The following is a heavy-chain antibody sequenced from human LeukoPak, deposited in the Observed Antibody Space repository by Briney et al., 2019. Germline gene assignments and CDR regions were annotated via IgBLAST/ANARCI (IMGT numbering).Heavy chain of an antibody. J-gene: IGHJ6*02. CDR3: ARGETVAGTYGMDV. CDR1: GFSFSNYT. V-gene: IGHV3-30*03. D-gene: IGHD6-19*01. CDR2: ISFDGLNK. Sequence: GGSLRLSCEASGFSFSNYTIHWVRQPPGKGLEWVTLISFDGLNKYYADSVKGRFTISRDNSKNTLYLQMNSLRAEDTAVYYCARGETVAGTYGMDVWGQGTTVTVSS.